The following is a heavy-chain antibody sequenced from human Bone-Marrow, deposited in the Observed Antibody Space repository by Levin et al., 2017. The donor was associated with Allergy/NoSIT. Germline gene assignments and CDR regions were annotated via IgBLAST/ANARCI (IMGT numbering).Heavy chain of an antibody. Sequence: SGGSLRLSCAVSGFTFSSEFMTWVRQSPGKGLEWVASISSRSSYKYYGDSVKGRFTISRDNAKNSVYLEMNSLRAEDTGVYYCARDRAPTSVLDYWGQGTLVTVSS. V-gene: IGHV3-21*01. CDR3: ARDRAPTSVLDY. D-gene: IGHD3-16*01. CDR1: GFTFSSEF. CDR2: ISSRSSYK. J-gene: IGHJ4*02.